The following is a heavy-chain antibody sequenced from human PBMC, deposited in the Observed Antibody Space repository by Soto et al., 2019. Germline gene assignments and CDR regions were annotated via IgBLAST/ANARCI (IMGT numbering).Heavy chain of an antibody. D-gene: IGHD6-13*01. J-gene: IGHJ5*02. CDR3: AKTAAIAAAGTWLDH. Sequence: SVKVSCKASGGTFSSYAISWVRQAPGKGLEWMGGIIPIFGTANYAQKFQGRVTITADESTSTAYMELSGLRSEDTAVYYCAKTAAIAAAGTWLDHWGQGTLVTVSS. V-gene: IGHV1-69*13. CDR1: GGTFSSYA. CDR2: IIPIFGTA.